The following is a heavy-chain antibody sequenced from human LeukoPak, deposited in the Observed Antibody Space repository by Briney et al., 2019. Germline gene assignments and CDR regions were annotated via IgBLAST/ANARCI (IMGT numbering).Heavy chain of an antibody. J-gene: IGHJ4*02. V-gene: IGHV1-2*02. CDR3: ATVRGIRPH. Sequence: ASVKVSCKASGYTFTGYYIHWVRQAPGQGLEWMGWINPNSGGTNYAQKFQGRVTMTRDTSISTAYMELSRVRSDDTAVYYCATVRGIRPHWGQGTLVTVSS. CDR1: GYTFTGYY. CDR2: INPNSGGT. D-gene: IGHD3-16*01.